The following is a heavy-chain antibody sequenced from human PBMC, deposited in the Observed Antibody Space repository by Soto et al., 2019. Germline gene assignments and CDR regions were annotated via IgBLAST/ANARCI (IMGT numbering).Heavy chain of an antibody. J-gene: IGHJ3*02. V-gene: IGHV5-51*01. D-gene: IGHD3-22*01. CDR3: ARPGGRDGSGYYAGRDALDI. Sequence: GESLKISCNASGYTFTNYCIGLVLQMPGKGLDWMWIIYPCTSDTRFSPSFQGQVTISADKSISTAYLQWSSLKASDTAMYYCARPGGRDGSGYYAGRDALDIWGQGTKVTVSS. CDR1: GYTFTNYC. CDR2: IYPCTSDT.